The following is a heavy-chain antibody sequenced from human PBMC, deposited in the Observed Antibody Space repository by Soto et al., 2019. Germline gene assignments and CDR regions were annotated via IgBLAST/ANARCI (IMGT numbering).Heavy chain of an antibody. V-gene: IGHV4-61*08. Sequence: PSETLSLTCTVSGAALSGGGYFYTWVRQPPGEGLEWLGYIYYSGGTNYNPSLKSRVTISLDKSKSQFSLRLISVTAADTAVYYCTREQSDDNYFDPWGQGTLVTVSS. J-gene: IGHJ5*02. CDR1: GAALSGGGYF. CDR2: IYYSGGT. D-gene: IGHD6-19*01. CDR3: TREQSDDNYFDP.